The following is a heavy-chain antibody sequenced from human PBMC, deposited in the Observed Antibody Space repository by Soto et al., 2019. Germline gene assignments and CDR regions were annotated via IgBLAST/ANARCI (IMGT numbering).Heavy chain of an antibody. V-gene: IGHV1-18*04. CDR1: GYTFTGYY. CDR3: ARYFWSGQLPFYFDQ. Sequence: ASVKVSCKASGYTFTGYYMHWVRQAPGQGLEWMGWISAYNGNTKYSQNLQGRVTMTIDTTTSSAYLEVRSLRPDDTAIYYCARYFWSGQLPFYFDQWGQGTLVTVSS. CDR2: ISAYNGNT. D-gene: IGHD3-3*01. J-gene: IGHJ4*02.